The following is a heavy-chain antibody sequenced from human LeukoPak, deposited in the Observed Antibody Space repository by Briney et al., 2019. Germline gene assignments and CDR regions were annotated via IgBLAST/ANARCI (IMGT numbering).Heavy chain of an antibody. CDR3: AKQREGISWSPDY. CDR2: ISYDGNSK. D-gene: IGHD6-13*01. J-gene: IGHJ4*02. CDR1: GFTFSSYG. Sequence: PGGSLRLSCVVSGFTFSSYGIHWIRQAPGKGLEWVAVISYDGNSKFYADSVKGRFTISRDNSKNTLYLQMNSLRTEDTAVYYCAKQREGISWSPDYWGQGTLVTVTS. V-gene: IGHV3-30*18.